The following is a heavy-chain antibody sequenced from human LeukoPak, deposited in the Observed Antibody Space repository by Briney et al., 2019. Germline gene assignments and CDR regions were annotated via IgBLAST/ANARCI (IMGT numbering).Heavy chain of an antibody. V-gene: IGHV4-39*01. Sequence: SETLSLTCTVSGGSIRSSYYYWGWIRQPPGKGLEWIGSIYDSGSTYYNPSLKSRVTISVDTSKNQFSLKLNSVTAADTAVYYCARRGRGYYFDYWGQGTLVTVSS. CDR1: GGSIRSSYYY. D-gene: IGHD3-10*01. CDR2: IYDSGST. J-gene: IGHJ4*02. CDR3: ARRGRGYYFDY.